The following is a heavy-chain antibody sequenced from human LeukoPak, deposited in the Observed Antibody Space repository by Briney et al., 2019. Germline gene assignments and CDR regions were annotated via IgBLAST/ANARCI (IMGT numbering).Heavy chain of an antibody. V-gene: IGHV1-69*13. CDR3: ARGAVAADGFDY. D-gene: IGHD2-8*01. Sequence: SVKVSFKGALGTFLKYAFSEVGQAPGQGLEWIGGIIPIFGTANYAQKFQGRVTITADESTSTAYMKLSSLRSEDTAVYYCARGAVAADGFDYWGQGTLVTVSS. J-gene: IGHJ4*02. CDR2: IIPIFGTA. CDR1: LGTFLKYA.